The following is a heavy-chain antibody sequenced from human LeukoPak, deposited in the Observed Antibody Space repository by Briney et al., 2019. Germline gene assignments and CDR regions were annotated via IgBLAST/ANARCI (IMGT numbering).Heavy chain of an antibody. V-gene: IGHV1-46*01. CDR2: INPSGGST. CDR1: GYTFTSYY. Sequence: ASVKVSCKASGYTFTSYYMHWVRQAPGQGLEWMGIINPSGGSTSYAQKFQGWVTMTRDTSISTAYMELSRLRSDDTAVYYCARLSAARGFDYWGQGTLVTVSS. D-gene: IGHD6-13*01. J-gene: IGHJ4*02. CDR3: ARLSAARGFDY.